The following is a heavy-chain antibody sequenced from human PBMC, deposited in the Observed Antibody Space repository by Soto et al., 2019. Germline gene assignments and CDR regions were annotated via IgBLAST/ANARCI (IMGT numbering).Heavy chain of an antibody. D-gene: IGHD1-7*01. CDR3: ARLQDNWNYGPDY. CDR2: IYYSGST. J-gene: IGHJ4*02. V-gene: IGHV4-39*01. CDR1: GGSISSSSYY. Sequence: SETLSLTCTVSGGSISSSSYYWGWIRQPPGKGLEWIGSIYYSGSTYYNPSLKSRVTISVDTSKNQFSLKLSSVTAADTAVYYCARLQDNWNYGPDYWGQGTLVTVSS.